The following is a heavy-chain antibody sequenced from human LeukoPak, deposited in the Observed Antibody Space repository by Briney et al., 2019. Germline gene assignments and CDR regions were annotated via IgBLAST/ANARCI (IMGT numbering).Heavy chain of an antibody. CDR2: INQSGST. Sequence: PSVTLSLTCAVYGGSFSGYYWSWIRQAPGKGLEWIGEINQSGSTNYNPSLKSRVTISVDTSKNQFSLKLSSVTAADTAVYYCARSLPDCSSTSCYYPDYFDYWGQGTLVTVSS. V-gene: IGHV4-34*01. CDR3: ARSLPDCSSTSCYYPDYFDY. CDR1: GGSFSGYY. D-gene: IGHD2-2*01. J-gene: IGHJ4*02.